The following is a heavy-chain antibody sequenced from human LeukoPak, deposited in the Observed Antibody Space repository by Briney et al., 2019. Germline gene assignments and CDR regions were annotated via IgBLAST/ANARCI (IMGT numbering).Heavy chain of an antibody. Sequence: SETLSLTCTMSGGSFSSDYWNWIRQPPGKGLEWIGYIFHSGTTNYNPSLKSRVTISVDTSKNHCSLRLSSVTAADMAVYYCARGDPVGLFDDWGQGILVTVSS. J-gene: IGHJ4*02. CDR2: IFHSGTT. V-gene: IGHV4-59*01. D-gene: IGHD1-26*01. CDR1: GGSFSSDY. CDR3: ARGDPVGLFDD.